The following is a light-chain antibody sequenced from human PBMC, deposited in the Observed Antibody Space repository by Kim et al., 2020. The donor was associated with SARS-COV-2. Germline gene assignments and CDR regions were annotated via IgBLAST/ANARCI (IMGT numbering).Light chain of an antibody. Sequence: DIQMTQSPSTLSASVGDRVSITCRASQRISTWLAWYQQEPGKAPKLLIYDASNLESGVPSRFSGSGSGTEFTLTINSLQPDDFATHYCQQYNSYSPQWTFGQGTKVDIK. V-gene: IGKV1-5*01. CDR3: QQYNSYSPQWT. J-gene: IGKJ1*01. CDR1: QRISTW. CDR2: DAS.